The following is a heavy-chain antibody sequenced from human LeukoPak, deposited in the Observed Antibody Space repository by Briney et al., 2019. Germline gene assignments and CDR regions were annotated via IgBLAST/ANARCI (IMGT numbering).Heavy chain of an antibody. J-gene: IGHJ4*02. Sequence: GGSLGLSCAASGFTFSSYSMNWVRQAPGKGLEWVSSISSSSSSYIYYADSVKGRFTISRDNAKNSLYLQMNSLRAEDTAVYYCARVPSSGWFPLDYWGQGTLVTVSS. CDR3: ARVPSSGWFPLDY. V-gene: IGHV3-21*01. D-gene: IGHD6-19*01. CDR2: ISSSSSSYI. CDR1: GFTFSSYS.